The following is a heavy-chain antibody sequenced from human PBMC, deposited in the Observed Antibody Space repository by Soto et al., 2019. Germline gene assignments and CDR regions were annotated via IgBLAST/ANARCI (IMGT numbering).Heavy chain of an antibody. CDR2: IYYSGST. V-gene: IGHV4-59*01. J-gene: IGHJ4*02. CDR1: GGSISSYY. Sequence: SETLSLTCTVSGGSISSYYWSWIRQPPGKGLEWIGYIYYSGSTNYNPSLKSRVTISVDTSKNQFSLKLSSVTAADTAVYYCARVAWNYDGVAIYFDYWGQGTLVTVSS. D-gene: IGHD1-7*01. CDR3: ARVAWNYDGVAIYFDY.